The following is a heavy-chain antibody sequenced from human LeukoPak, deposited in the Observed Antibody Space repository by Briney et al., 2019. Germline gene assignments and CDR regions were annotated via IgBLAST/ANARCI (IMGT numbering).Heavy chain of an antibody. D-gene: IGHD3-10*01. CDR2: IYYSRST. CDR1: GGSISSYY. J-gene: IGHJ6*03. Sequence: SETLSLTCTVSGGSISSYYWSWIRQPPGKGLEWIGYIYYSRSTNYNPSLKSRVTISVDTSKNQFSLKLSSVTAADTAVYYCARDRLLWFGELSVPYYYYMDVWGKGTTVTISS. CDR3: ARDRLLWFGELSVPYYYYMDV. V-gene: IGHV4-59*01.